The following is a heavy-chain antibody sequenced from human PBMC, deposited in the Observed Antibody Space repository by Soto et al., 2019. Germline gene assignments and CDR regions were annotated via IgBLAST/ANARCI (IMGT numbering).Heavy chain of an antibody. Sequence: GASVKVSCKASGGTFSSYAISWVRQAPGQGLEWMGGIIPIFGTANYAQKFQGRVTITADESTSTAYMELSSLRSEDTAVYYCARDRGLDTVTAYYLDYWGQGTLVTVSS. CDR2: IIPIFGTA. D-gene: IGHD4-4*01. CDR3: ARDRGLDTVTAYYLDY. V-gene: IGHV1-69*13. CDR1: GGTFSSYA. J-gene: IGHJ4*02.